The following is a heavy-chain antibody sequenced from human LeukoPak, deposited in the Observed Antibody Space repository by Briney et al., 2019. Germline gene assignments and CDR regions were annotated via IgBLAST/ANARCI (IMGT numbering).Heavy chain of an antibody. CDR2: INWNGGST. V-gene: IGHV3-20*04. CDR1: GFTFDDYD. Sequence: GGSLRLSCAASGFTFDDYDMSWVRQAPGKGLEWVSGINWNGGSTGYADSVKGRLTISRDNAKNSLYLQMNSLRAEDTALYYCARDQFPNYGDYVGEYFQHWGQGTLVTVSS. J-gene: IGHJ1*01. CDR3: ARDQFPNYGDYVGEYFQH. D-gene: IGHD4-17*01.